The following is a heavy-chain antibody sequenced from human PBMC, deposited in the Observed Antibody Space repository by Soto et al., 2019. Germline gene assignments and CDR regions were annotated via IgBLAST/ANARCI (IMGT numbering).Heavy chain of an antibody. Sequence: GGSLRLSCAASGFTFSSYSMNWVRQDPGKGLEWVSSISSSSRYIYYADSVKGRFTISRDNAKNSLYLQMNSLRAEDTAVYYCASPGYSYGHNWLEQLGQGTLVDVSA. D-gene: IGHD5-18*01. CDR2: ISSSSRYI. V-gene: IGHV3-21*01. CDR1: GFTFSSYS. CDR3: ASPGYSYGHNWLEQ. J-gene: IGHJ5*02.